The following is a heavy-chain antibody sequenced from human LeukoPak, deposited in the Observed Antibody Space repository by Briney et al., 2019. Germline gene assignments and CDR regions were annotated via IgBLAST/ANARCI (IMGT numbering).Heavy chain of an antibody. V-gene: IGHV4-34*01. J-gene: IGHJ1*01. CDR1: GGSFSGYY. D-gene: IGHD6-19*01. Sequence: SETLSLTCAVYGGSFSGYYWSWIRQPPGKGLEWIGEINHSGSTNYNPSLKSRVTISVDTSKNQFSLKLSSVTAADTAVYYCARHSSSAGYSSGWPRFQHWGQGTLVTVSS. CDR3: ARHSSSAGYSSGWPRFQH. CDR2: INHSGST.